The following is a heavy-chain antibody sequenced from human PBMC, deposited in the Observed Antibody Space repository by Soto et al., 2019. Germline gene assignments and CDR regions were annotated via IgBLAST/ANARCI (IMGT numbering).Heavy chain of an antibody. J-gene: IGHJ4*02. D-gene: IGHD2-2*01. Sequence: QVQLVESGGGLVKPGGSLRLSCAASGLTFSDYSMTWIRQVPGKGLEWVSRISRGGGDTEYADSVMGRFTISRDNAKNLLYLQMDSLRAEDTAVYYCTRGGRSTSYYWYYWGQGTLVTVSS. V-gene: IGHV3-11*06. CDR3: TRGGRSTSYYWYY. CDR2: ISRGGGDT. CDR1: GLTFSDYS.